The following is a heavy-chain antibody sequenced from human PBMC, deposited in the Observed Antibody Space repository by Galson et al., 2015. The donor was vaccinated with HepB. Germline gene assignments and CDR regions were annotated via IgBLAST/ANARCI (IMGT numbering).Heavy chain of an antibody. J-gene: IGHJ5*02. D-gene: IGHD1-1*01. CDR3: ASPAGHGIESWFDP. CDR2: IIPILGIA. CDR1: GGTFSSYT. Sequence: SVKVSCKASGGTFSSYTISWVRQAPGQGLEWMGRIIPILGIANYAQKFQGRVTITADKSTSTAYMELSSLRSEDTAVYYCASPAGHGIESWFDPWGQGTLVTVSS. V-gene: IGHV1-69*02.